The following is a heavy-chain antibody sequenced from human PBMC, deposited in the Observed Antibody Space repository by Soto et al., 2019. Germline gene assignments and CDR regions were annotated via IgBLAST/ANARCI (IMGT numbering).Heavy chain of an antibody. CDR1: GGSISNDC. Sequence: SETMCLTRTVSGGSISNDCWSWIRQSPGKGLEWIGFIYYGGSTNYNPSLKSRVTIYVDTPKNQFSLKLSSVTAADTAVYYCAKNWNWANPDSWGQGTLVTVSS. J-gene: IGHJ4*02. V-gene: IGHV4-59*08. CDR3: AKNWNWANPDS. D-gene: IGHD1-7*01. CDR2: IYYGGST.